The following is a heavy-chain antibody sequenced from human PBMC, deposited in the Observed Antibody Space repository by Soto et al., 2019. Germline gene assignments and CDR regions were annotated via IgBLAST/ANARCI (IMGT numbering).Heavy chain of an antibody. J-gene: IGHJ4*02. CDR2: TYYRSKWYN. D-gene: IGHD3-9*01. V-gene: IGHV6-1*01. CDR3: AREQYFDWNQPPTIDY. Sequence: PWQTLSLTCAISGDSVSSNSAAWNWIRQSPSRGLEWLGRTYYRSKWYNDYAVSVKSRITINPDTSKNQFSLQLNSVTPEDTAVYYCAREQYFDWNQPPTIDYWGQGTLVTVSS. CDR1: GDSVSSNSAA.